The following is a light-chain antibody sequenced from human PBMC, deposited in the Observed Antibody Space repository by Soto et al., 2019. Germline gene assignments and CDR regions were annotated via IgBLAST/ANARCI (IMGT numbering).Light chain of an antibody. Sequence: EIVLTQSPGTLSLSPGERATLSCRASQSVTSNYLAWYQQKRGQPPRLLIYGASIRATGIPDRFSGSGSGTDFTLTISRLEPEDFEVYYCHQYGSSPLTFGGGTKVDI. CDR3: HQYGSSPLT. CDR1: QSVTSNY. V-gene: IGKV3-20*01. J-gene: IGKJ4*01. CDR2: GAS.